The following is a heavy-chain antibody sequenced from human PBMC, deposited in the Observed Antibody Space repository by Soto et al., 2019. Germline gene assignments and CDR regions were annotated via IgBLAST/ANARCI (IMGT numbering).Heavy chain of an antibody. V-gene: IGHV1-18*01. J-gene: IGHJ3*02. CDR1: GYTFTSYG. CDR2: ISAHNGHT. CDR3: ARGARSSGIDDYFAWPDAFDI. Sequence: QVQLVQSGAEVKKPGASVKVSCKASGYTFTSYGISWVRQAPGQGLEWMGWISAHNGHTNYAQKLQGRVTRPTYTSTSTAYMEPRSLRSDDTAVDCCARGARSSGIDDYFAWPDAFDIWGQGTMVTVSS. D-gene: IGHD3-9*01.